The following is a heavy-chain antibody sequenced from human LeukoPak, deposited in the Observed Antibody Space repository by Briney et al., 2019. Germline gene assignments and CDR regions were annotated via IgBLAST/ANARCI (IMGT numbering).Heavy chain of an antibody. V-gene: IGHV3-23*01. J-gene: IGHJ5*02. CDR3: ANLISPGWFDP. Sequence: PGGSLRLSCAASGFTFSSYGMSWVRQAPGKGLEWVSAISGSAIYTYYADSVKGRFTISRDNSKNTLYLQMNSLRAEDTAVYYCANLISPGWFDPWGQGTLVTVSS. CDR1: GFTFSSYG. CDR2: ISGSAIYT.